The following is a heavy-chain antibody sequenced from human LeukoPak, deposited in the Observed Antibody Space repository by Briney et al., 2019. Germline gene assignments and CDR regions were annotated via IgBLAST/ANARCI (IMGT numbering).Heavy chain of an antibody. Sequence: ASVKVSCKASGYTFTSYDINWVRQATGQGLEXXXXXNPNSGNTGYAQKFQGRVTMTRNTSISTAYMELSSLRSEDTAVYYCAGGTGGIVVVTDAFDIWGQGTMVTVSS. CDR3: AGGTGGIVVVTDAFDI. D-gene: IGHD3-22*01. CDR1: GYTFTSYD. V-gene: IGHV1-8*01. J-gene: IGHJ3*02. CDR2: XNPNSGNT.